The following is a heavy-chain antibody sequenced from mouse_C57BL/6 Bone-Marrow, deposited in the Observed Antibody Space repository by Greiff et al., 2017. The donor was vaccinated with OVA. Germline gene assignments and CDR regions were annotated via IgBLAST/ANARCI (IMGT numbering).Heavy chain of an antibody. V-gene: IGHV1-50*01. CDR2: IDPSDSYT. CDR1: GYTFTSYW. Sequence: VQLQQPGAELVKPGASVKLSCKASGYTFTSYWMQWVKQRPGQGLEWIGEIDPSDSYTNYNQKFKGKATLTVDTSSSTAYMQLSSLTSEDSAVYYCARYDHWGQGTTLTVSS. CDR3: ARYDH. J-gene: IGHJ2*01.